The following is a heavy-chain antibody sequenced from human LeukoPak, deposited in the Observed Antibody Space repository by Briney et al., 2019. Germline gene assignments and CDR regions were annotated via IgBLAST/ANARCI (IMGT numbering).Heavy chain of an antibody. J-gene: IGHJ4*02. Sequence: GRSLRLSCAASGFTFSSYGMHWARQAPGKGLEWVAVISYDGSNKYYADSVKGRFTISRDNSKNTLYLQMNSLRAEDTAVYYCAKGHPNIAVESLQFDYWGQGTLVTVSS. D-gene: IGHD6-19*01. CDR2: ISYDGSNK. V-gene: IGHV3-30*18. CDR3: AKGHPNIAVESLQFDY. CDR1: GFTFSSYG.